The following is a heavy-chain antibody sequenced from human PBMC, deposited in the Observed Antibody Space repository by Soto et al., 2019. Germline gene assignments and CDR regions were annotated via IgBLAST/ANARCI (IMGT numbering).Heavy chain of an antibody. D-gene: IGHD5-18*01. Sequence: EVQLVESGGGLVQPGGSLRLSCAASGFTFSSYWMSWVRHAPGKGLEWVANIKQDGSEKYYVDSVKGRFTISRDNAKNSLYLQMNSLRAEDTAVYYCARDQGIQLWQSYYYYGMDVWGQGTTVTVSS. J-gene: IGHJ6*02. CDR1: GFTFSSYW. V-gene: IGHV3-7*03. CDR3: ARDQGIQLWQSYYYYGMDV. CDR2: IKQDGSEK.